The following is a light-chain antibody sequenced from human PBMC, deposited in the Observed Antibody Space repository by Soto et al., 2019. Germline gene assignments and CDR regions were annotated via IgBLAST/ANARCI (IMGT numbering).Light chain of an antibody. CDR2: GAS. CDR1: QNVSSSY. CDR3: QQYGSSPRS. Sequence: EIVLTQSPGTLSLSPGERATLSCRASQNVSSSYLAWYQQKPGQAPRLLIYGASSRATGIPDRFSGSGSGTDFTLTISSLEPEDFAVYYCQQYGSSPRSFGQGTKVEFK. V-gene: IGKV3-20*01. J-gene: IGKJ1*01.